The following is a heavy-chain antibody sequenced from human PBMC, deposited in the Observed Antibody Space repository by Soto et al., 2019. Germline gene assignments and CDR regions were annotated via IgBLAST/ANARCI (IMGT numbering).Heavy chain of an antibody. D-gene: IGHD3-22*01. CDR2: ISAYNGNT. CDR1: GYTFTSYG. J-gene: IGHJ4*02. Sequence: QVQLVQSVAEVKKPGASVKVSCKASGYTFTSYGISWVRQAPGQGLEWMGWISAYNGNTNHAQKLQGRVTMTTYKSTSTAYMELRSLRSDDTAVYYCARTPVSITMIVEPVDYWGQGTLVTVSS. V-gene: IGHV1-18*01. CDR3: ARTPVSITMIVEPVDY.